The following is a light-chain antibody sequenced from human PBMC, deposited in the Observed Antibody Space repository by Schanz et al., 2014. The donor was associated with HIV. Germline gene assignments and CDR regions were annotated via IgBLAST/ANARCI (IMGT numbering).Light chain of an antibody. J-gene: IGKJ1*01. CDR1: QTVSSN. V-gene: IGKV3-15*01. Sequence: EIVMTQSPATLSVSPGERATLSCRASQTVSSNLAWYQQKPGQAPRLLIFGASTRATGVPVRFSGSGSGTEFTLTITRLEPEDFAVYYCHQYGSSPRTFGQGTKVEI. CDR3: HQYGSSPRT. CDR2: GAS.